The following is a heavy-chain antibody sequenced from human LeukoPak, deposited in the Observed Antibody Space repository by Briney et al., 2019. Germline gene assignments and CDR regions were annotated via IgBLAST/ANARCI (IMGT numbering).Heavy chain of an antibody. CDR3: AKMLGNTVITQ. V-gene: IGHV4-59*01. Sequence: SETLSLTCTVSGASISTYYWGWIRQPPGKGLEWIGYISYSGSTDSNPSRKSRFTISIDTSKNQFFLKLGAVTAADTALYYFAKMLGNTVITQGAQGPLVTVSS. D-gene: IGHD1-14*01. CDR2: ISYSGST. J-gene: IGHJ4*02. CDR1: GASISTYY.